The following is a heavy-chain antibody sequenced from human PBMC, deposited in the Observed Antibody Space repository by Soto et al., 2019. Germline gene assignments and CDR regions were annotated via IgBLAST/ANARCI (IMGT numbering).Heavy chain of an antibody. Sequence: PGGSLRLSCAASGFTFSNYAIHWVRQAPGKGLEYVSSISSAGRSTFYADSVKGRFTISRDNSKNTLYLQMGSLRPEDMAVYFCARGSSSGWNWYFDLWGRGALVTVSS. J-gene: IGHJ2*01. D-gene: IGHD6-19*01. V-gene: IGHV3-64*02. CDR3: ARGSSSGWNWYFDL. CDR2: ISSAGRST. CDR1: GFTFSNYA.